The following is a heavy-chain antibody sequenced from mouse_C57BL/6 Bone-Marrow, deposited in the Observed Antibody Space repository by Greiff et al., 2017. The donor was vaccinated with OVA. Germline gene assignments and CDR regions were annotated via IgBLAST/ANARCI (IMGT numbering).Heavy chain of an antibody. Sequence: VKLQESGAELARPGASVKLSCKASGYTFTSYGISWVKQRTGQGLEWIGEIYPRSGNTYYNEKFKGKATLTADKSSSPAYMELRSLTSEDSAVYFCARDGYSNAMDYWGQGTSVTVSS. CDR2: IYPRSGNT. CDR3: ARDGYSNAMDY. J-gene: IGHJ4*01. V-gene: IGHV1-81*01. D-gene: IGHD2-3*01. CDR1: GYTFTSYG.